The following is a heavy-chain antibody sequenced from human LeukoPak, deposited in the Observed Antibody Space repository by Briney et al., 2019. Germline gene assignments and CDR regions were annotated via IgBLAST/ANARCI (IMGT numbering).Heavy chain of an antibody. D-gene: IGHD5-12*01. CDR2: IYPHDSST. J-gene: IGHJ5*01. CDR3: ARVDRRGYSDYTAIFPDC. CDR1: GYNFISNW. Sequence: GESLKISCQGSGYNFISNWIGWVRQTPGGGLEFLGIIYPHDSSTKYNPSFQGQVTVSVDTSITTSYLQLNSLTASDTGMYYCARVDRRGYSDYTAIFPDCGGEGTLVTVSS. V-gene: IGHV5-51*01.